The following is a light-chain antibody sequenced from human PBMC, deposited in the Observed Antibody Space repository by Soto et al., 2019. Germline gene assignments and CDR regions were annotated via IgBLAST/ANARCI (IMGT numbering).Light chain of an antibody. Sequence: EIVMTQSPATLSVSPGERVTLSCRAGQSISSNLAWYQQKPGQAPRLLVYGASTRAIGIPARFSGSGSGTEFTLTISSLQSEDFAVYYCQQYNNWPPWTFGQGTKVDIK. CDR2: GAS. CDR3: QQYNNWPPWT. CDR1: QSISSN. J-gene: IGKJ1*01. V-gene: IGKV3-15*01.